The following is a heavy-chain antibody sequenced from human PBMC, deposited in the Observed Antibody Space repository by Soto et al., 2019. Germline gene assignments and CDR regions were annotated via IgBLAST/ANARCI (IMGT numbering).Heavy chain of an antibody. CDR3: ATDLSSQYYFDY. CDR1: GYTLTELA. J-gene: IGHJ4*02. V-gene: IGHV1-24*01. D-gene: IGHD6-13*01. Sequence: QVQLVQSGAEVKKPGASVKVSCKVSGYTLTELAMHWVRQAPGTGLEWMGGFAPEDGETIYAQQFQGRVTMTEDTSTDTAYMERSSLRSEDTAVYYCATDLSSQYYFDYWGQGAIVTVSS. CDR2: FAPEDGET.